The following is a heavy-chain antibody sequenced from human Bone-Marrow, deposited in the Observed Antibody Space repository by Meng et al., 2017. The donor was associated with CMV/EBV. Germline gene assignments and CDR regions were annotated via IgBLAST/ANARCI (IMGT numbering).Heavy chain of an antibody. Sequence: SVKVSCKASGGTFSSYAISWVRQAPGQGLEWMGGIIPIFGTANYAQKFQGRVTITTDESTSTAYMELSSLRSEDTAVYYCARKVTTHFWFDPWGQGTLVTVSS. CDR1: GGTFSSYA. J-gene: IGHJ5*02. D-gene: IGHD4-11*01. CDR3: ARKVTTHFWFDP. V-gene: IGHV1-69*05. CDR2: IIPIFGTA.